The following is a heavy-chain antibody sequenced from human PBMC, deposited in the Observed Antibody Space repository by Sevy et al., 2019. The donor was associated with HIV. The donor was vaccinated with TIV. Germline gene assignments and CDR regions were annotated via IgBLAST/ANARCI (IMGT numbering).Heavy chain of an antibody. CDR1: KFTFTIYA. D-gene: IGHD3-16*01. CDR2: ISGSGGST. CDR3: AKDLGSPRPYYYYGMDV. Sequence: GGSLRLSCAASKFTFTIYAMSWVRQAPGKGLEWVSAISGSGGSTYYADSVKGRFTISRDNSKNTLYLQMNSLRAEDTAVYYCAKDLGSPRPYYYYGMDVWGQGTTVTVSS. J-gene: IGHJ6*02. V-gene: IGHV3-23*01.